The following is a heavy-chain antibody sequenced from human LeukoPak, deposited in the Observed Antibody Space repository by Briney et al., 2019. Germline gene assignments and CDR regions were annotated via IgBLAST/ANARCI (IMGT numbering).Heavy chain of an antibody. CDR2: ISSSGSTI. J-gene: IGHJ4*02. CDR1: GFTFSDYY. V-gene: IGHV3-11*04. CDR3: AKDWNVYGSGTYYNSWGY. Sequence: GGSLRLSCAASGFTFSDYYMSWIRQAPGKGLEWVSYISSSGSTIYYADSVKGRFTISRDNAKNSLYLQMNSLRPEDTAVYYCAKDWNVYGSGTYYNSWGYWGQGTLVTVSS. D-gene: IGHD3-10*01.